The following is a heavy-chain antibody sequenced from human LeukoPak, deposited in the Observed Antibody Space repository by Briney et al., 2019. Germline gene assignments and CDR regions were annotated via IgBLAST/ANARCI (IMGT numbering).Heavy chain of an antibody. V-gene: IGHV3-7*03. J-gene: IGHJ4*02. Sequence: GGSLRLSCAASGFTFSSYWMSWVRQAPGKGLEWVANIKQDGSEKYYVDSVKGRFTISRDNAKNSLYLQMNSLKASDTAMYYCARQQGDLWLIDYWGQGTLVTVSS. CDR3: ARQQGDLWLIDY. CDR1: GFTFSSYW. CDR2: IKQDGSEK. D-gene: IGHD5-18*01.